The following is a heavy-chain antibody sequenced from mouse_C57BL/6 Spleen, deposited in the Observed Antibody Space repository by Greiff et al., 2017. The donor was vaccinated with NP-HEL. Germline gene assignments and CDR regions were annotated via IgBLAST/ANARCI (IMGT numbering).Heavy chain of an antibody. Sequence: VQLKESGPGLAKPSQTLSLTCSVTGYSITSDYWNWIRKFPGNKLEYMGYISYSGSTYYNPSLKSRISITRDTSKNQYYLQLNSVTTEDTATYYCARLRYGSSYSWYFDVWGTGTTVTVSS. CDR1: GYSITSDY. CDR3: ARLRYGSSYSWYFDV. D-gene: IGHD1-1*01. J-gene: IGHJ1*03. V-gene: IGHV3-8*01. CDR2: ISYSGST.